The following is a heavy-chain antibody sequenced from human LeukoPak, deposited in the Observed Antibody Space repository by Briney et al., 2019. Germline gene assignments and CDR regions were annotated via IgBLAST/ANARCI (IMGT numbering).Heavy chain of an antibody. CDR1: GYTFTGYY. D-gene: IGHD6-19*01. J-gene: IGHJ4*02. CDR3: ARDRTRTGYSSGWYHDY. V-gene: IGHV1-2*02. CDR2: INPNSGGT. Sequence: GASVKVSCKASGYTFTGYYMHWGRQAPGQGLEWMGWINPNSGGTNYAQKFQGRVTMTRDTSISTAYMELSRLRSDDTAVYYCARDRTRTGYSSGWYHDYWGQGTLVTVSS.